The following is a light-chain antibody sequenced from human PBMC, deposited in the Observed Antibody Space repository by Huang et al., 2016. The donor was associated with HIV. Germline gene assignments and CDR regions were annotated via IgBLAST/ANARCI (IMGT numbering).Light chain of an antibody. Sequence: EIVMTQSPGTLTVSPGERATLSCRASQSVSSNLAWYQQKPGQTPRLLIYGASTRATGIPARFSGSGSGTEFTLTISSLQSEEFGVYYCHQYTKWPSWTFGQGTKVEIK. J-gene: IGKJ1*01. CDR2: GAS. CDR1: QSVSSN. CDR3: HQYTKWPSWT. V-gene: IGKV3-15*01.